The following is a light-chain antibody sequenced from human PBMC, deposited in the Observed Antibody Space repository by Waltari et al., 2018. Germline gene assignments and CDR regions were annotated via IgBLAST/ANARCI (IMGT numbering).Light chain of an antibody. CDR3: HQIASLPRT. V-gene: IGKV6D-21*02. J-gene: IGKJ1*01. CDR1: QSIGSR. Sequence: EIVLTQSPDFQSVTPEEKVTITCRASQSIGSRLHWFQQKPNQSPKLLIKYASQSISGVPSRYSGSGSGTDFTLTINSLEAEDAAVYYCHQIASLPRTFGPGTKVEIK. CDR2: YAS.